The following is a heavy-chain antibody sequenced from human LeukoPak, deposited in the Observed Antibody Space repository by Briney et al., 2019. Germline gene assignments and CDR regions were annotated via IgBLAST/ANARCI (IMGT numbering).Heavy chain of an antibody. CDR1: GLSLSSFA. D-gene: IGHD1-14*01. CDR2: IRGNGDT. V-gene: IGHV3-23*01. Sequence: PGGSLRLSRAASGLSLSSFAMSWVRQGPARGLEWVSSIRGNGDTFYADSVKGRFTLYSDSSRNTVYFQLNNLRVEDTAIYYCARASWVSTTDAVRWGQGTLVTVSS. J-gene: IGHJ4*02. CDR3: ARASWVSTTDAVR.